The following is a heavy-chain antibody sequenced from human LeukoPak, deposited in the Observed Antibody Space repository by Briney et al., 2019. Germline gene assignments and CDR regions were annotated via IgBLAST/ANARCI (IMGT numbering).Heavy chain of an antibody. Sequence: ASVKVSCKASGYTFTSYAMHWVRQAPGQRLEWMGWINAGNGNTKYSQKFQGRVTITRDTSASTAYMERSSLRSEDTAVYYCARGLSRYSSSWYGYWGQGTLVTVSS. CDR1: GYTFTSYA. J-gene: IGHJ4*02. D-gene: IGHD6-13*01. CDR3: ARGLSRYSSSWYGY. V-gene: IGHV1-3*01. CDR2: INAGNGNT.